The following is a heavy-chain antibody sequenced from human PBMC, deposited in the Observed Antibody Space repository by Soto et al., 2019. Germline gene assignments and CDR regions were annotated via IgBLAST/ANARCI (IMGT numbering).Heavy chain of an antibody. J-gene: IGHJ4*02. CDR2: IYNSGSA. V-gene: IGHV4-30-4*01. CDR3: ARAGGIQVWSQIDY. Sequence: KASETLSLTCTVSGGSFTSGDYYWSWIRQPPGKGLEWIGYIYNSGSAYYNPSLKSRVTISVDTSKNQFSLKLNSITAADTAVYYCARAGGIQVWSQIDYWGQGKLVTVSS. CDR1: GGSFTSGDYY. D-gene: IGHD5-18*01.